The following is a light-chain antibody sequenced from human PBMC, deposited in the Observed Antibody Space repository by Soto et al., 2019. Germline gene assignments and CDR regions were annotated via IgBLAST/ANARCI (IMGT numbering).Light chain of an antibody. CDR1: SNDGGTYNL. J-gene: IGLJ3*02. V-gene: IGLV2-14*02. Sequence: QSALTQPASVSGSPGQSITISCTGTSNDGGTYNLVSWYQQHPGRAPKLIIYEVDSRTSGISDRFSGSKSGNTASLTISGLQPEDEADYYCSSFTNTNSLEDWVCGGGTKLTVL. CDR2: EVD. CDR3: SSFTNTNSLEDWV.